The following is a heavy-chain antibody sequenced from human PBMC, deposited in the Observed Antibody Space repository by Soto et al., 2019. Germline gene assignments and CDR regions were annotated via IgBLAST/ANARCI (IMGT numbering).Heavy chain of an antibody. D-gene: IGHD5-12*01. V-gene: IGHV1-69*13. CDR1: GATFSSYA. CDR2: IIPIFGTG. Sequence: SVKASCKASGATFSSYAISSVRQAPGQGLEWMGGIIPIFGTGNYAQKFQGRVMINADESTSTAYMELSSLRCEDTAVYYCARSEWLRWRRYYYYGMGVWGQGTTVTVSS. J-gene: IGHJ6*02. CDR3: ARSEWLRWRRYYYYGMGV.